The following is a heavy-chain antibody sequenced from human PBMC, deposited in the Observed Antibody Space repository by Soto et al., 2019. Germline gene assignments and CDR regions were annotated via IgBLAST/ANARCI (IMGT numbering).Heavy chain of an antibody. J-gene: IGHJ5*02. CDR3: AKGDLAAKGASRETVTGPVGDH. D-gene: IGHD6-19*01. V-gene: IGHV3-30*18. CDR1: GFTFSNYA. CDR2: ISYDETKK. Sequence: QVQLVESGGGVVQPGRSLRLSCAASGFTFSNYAMHWVRQAPGKGLEWVAVISYDETKKYYADSVKGRFTISRDSFRSTVYLQMDSVITEDAALYYCAKGDLAAKGASRETVTGPVGDHWGQGNLGTVSS.